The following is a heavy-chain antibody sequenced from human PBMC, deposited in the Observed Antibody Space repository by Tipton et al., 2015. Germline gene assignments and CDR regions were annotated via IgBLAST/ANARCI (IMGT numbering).Heavy chain of an antibody. Sequence: QLVQSGPEVKKPGSSVKVSCKASGATCISYAISWARLAPGQGLEWMGGIIPIFGITHYSERLQGRVTITADRSTNTAYMELGSLRSEDSAVYYCARGGYYYGVGVNITGAFDLWGQGTMVTVSS. V-gene: IGHV1-69*17. CDR3: ARGGYYYGVGVNITGAFDL. CDR1: GATCISYA. CDR2: IIPIFGIT. J-gene: IGHJ3*01. D-gene: IGHD3-10*01.